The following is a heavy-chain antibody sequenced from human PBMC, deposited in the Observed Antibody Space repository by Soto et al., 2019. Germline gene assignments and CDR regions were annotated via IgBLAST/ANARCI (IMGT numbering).Heavy chain of an antibody. D-gene: IGHD3-16*01. Sequence: SETLSLTCTVSGGSISSSSYYWGWIRQPPGKGLERIGSIYYSGYTYYNPSLKSRVTISVDTSKNQFSLKLSSVTAADTAVYYCARHNGPLYVGYYYDMDVWGQGTTVTV. J-gene: IGHJ6*02. V-gene: IGHV4-39*01. CDR3: ARHNGPLYVGYYYDMDV. CDR2: IYYSGYT. CDR1: GGSISSSSYY.